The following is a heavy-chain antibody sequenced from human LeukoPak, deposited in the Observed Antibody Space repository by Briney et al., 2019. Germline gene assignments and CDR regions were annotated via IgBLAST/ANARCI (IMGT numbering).Heavy chain of an antibody. CDR3: ARRPWGAKRQLDGMDV. CDR1: GGSISSYY. J-gene: IGHJ6*02. D-gene: IGHD1-26*01. Sequence: PSETLSLTCTVSGGSISSYYWSWIRQPPGKGLEWIGYIYYSGSTNYNPSLKSRVTISVDTSKNKFSLKLSSVTAADTAVYYCARRPWGAKRQLDGMDVWGQGTTVTVSS. CDR2: IYYSGST. V-gene: IGHV4-59*08.